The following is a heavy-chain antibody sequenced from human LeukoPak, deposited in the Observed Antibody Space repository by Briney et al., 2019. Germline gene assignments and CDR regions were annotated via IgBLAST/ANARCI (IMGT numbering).Heavy chain of an antibody. J-gene: IGHJ4*02. CDR3: ARAPPYYDILTGYDYFDY. CDR2: IKQDGSEK. Sequence: GGSLRLSCAASGFTFSSYWMSWVRQAPGKGLEWVANIKQDGSEKYYVDSVKGRFTISRDNAKNSLYLQMNSLRAEDTAVYYCARAPPYYDILTGYDYFDYWGQGTLVTVSS. CDR1: GFTFSSYW. D-gene: IGHD3-9*01. V-gene: IGHV3-7*01.